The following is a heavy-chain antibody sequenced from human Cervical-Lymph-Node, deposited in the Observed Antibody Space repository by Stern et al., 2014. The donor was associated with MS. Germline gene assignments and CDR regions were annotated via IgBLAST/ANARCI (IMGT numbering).Heavy chain of an antibody. Sequence: QVQLVESGSELKKPGASVKVSCKASGYTFTSYAMNWVRQAPGQGLEWMGWLNTNTGNPTYAQGFTGRFFFCLDTSVSTAYLQISSLKAEDTAVYYCAALGIAARRYCYYGMDVWGQGTTVTVSS. CDR1: GYTFTSYA. J-gene: IGHJ6*02. CDR2: LNTNTGNP. D-gene: IGHD6-6*01. V-gene: IGHV7-4-1*02. CDR3: AALGIAARRYCYYGMDV.